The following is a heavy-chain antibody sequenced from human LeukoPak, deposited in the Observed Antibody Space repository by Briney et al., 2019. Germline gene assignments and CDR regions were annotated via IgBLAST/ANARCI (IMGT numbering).Heavy chain of an antibody. J-gene: IGHJ6*02. D-gene: IGHD2-21*02. Sequence: GGSLRLSCVVSGFIFNIHGMHWVRQAPGKGPEWVAGIWYDGSNQYYAESVKGRFIISRDNSKNTLFLEMTSLRVEDTAVYYCARDVVVTAVPDGMDVRGQGTTVIVSS. CDR2: IWYDGSNQ. CDR1: GFIFNIHG. CDR3: ARDVVVTAVPDGMDV. V-gene: IGHV3-33*01.